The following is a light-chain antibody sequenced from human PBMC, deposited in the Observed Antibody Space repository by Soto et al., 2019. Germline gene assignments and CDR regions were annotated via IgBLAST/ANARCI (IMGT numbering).Light chain of an antibody. J-gene: IGKJ1*01. CDR2: LGS. Sequence: DLVMTQSPLSLPVTPGEPASISCRSSQSLLHSNGYNYLDWYLQKPGQSPQLLIYLGSNRASGVPDRFSGSGSGTDFTLKIIRVEAEDVGVYYCMQALQTPPWTFRQGTKVEIK. V-gene: IGKV2-28*01. CDR3: MQALQTPPWT. CDR1: QSLLHSNGYNY.